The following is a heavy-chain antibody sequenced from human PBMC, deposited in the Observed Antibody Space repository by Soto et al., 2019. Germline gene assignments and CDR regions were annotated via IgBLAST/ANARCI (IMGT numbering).Heavy chain of an antibody. J-gene: IGHJ4*02. D-gene: IGHD3-22*01. CDR3: ARETRSIYYYDSSGYPPVGY. V-gene: IGHV1-46*01. CDR1: GYTFTSYY. Sequence: ASVKVSCKASGYTFTSYYMHWVRQAPGQGLEWMGIINPSGGSTSYAQKFQGRVTMTRDTSTSTVYMELSSLRSEDTAVYYCARETRSIYYYDSSGYPPVGYWGQGTLVTVSS. CDR2: INPSGGST.